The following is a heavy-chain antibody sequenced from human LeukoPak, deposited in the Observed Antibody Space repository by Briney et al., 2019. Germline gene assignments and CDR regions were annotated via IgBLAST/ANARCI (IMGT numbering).Heavy chain of an antibody. V-gene: IGHV1-18*01. CDR3: VREGVATIVDY. Sequence: GASVKVSCKASGHTFSSYGISWVRQAPGQGLEWMGWISAYNHNTNYAQKLQDRVTMTTDTSTSTAYMELRSLRSDDTAVYYCVREGVATIVDYWGQGTLVTVSS. J-gene: IGHJ4*02. D-gene: IGHD5-24*01. CDR2: ISAYNHNT. CDR1: GHTFSSYG.